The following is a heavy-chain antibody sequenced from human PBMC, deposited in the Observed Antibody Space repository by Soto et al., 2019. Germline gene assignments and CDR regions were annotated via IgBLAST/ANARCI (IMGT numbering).Heavy chain of an antibody. J-gene: IGHJ3*02. CDR3: ARSLLWLSAFDI. Sequence: GWSLRLSCAASVFTFISYEMNWVRQAPGKGLEWVSYISSSGSTIYYADSVKGRFTISRDNAKNSLYLQMNSLRAEDTAVYYCARSLLWLSAFDIWGQGTMVTVSS. D-gene: IGHD3-10*01. V-gene: IGHV3-48*03. CDR2: ISSSGSTI. CDR1: VFTFISYE.